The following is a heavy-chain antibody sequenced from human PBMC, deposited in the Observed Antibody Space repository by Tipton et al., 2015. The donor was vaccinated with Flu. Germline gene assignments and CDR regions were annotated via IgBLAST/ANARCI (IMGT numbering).Heavy chain of an antibody. V-gene: IGHV4-39*01. CDR2: IYSSGST. D-gene: IGHD4-11*01. CDR3: ARRDYSNYVSEPKNWFDP. J-gene: IGHJ5*02. Sequence: TLSLTCNVSGGSISSSSDYWGWIRQPPGKGLEWIGTIYSSGSTYFNPSLGSRVTISVDTSKNQFSLRLRSVTAADTAIYYCARRDYSNYVSEPKNWFDPWGQGTLVTVSS. CDR1: GGSISSSSDY.